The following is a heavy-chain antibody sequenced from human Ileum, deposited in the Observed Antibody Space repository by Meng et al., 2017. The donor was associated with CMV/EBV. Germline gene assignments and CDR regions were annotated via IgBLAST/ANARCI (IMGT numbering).Heavy chain of an antibody. CDR3: ARDIITAGHTGSFLDQ. D-gene: IGHD2-8*02. J-gene: IGHJ1*01. CDR1: GFVFSDYF. V-gene: IGHV1-2*06. CDR2: SHPRPQDN. Sequence: ASVKVSCKTSGFVFSDYFLHWVRQAPGQPLEWMGRSHPRPQDNTYAQKFAGRVSMTKDRSIDTDYMELTGLTSDDTAIYYCARDIITAGHTGSFLDQWGQGTPVTVSS.